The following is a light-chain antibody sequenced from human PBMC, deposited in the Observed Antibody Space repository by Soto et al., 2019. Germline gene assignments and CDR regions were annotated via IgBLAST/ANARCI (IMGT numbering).Light chain of an antibody. CDR1: SSNIGALND. V-gene: IGLV1-40*01. CDR3: QSYDSSLSGWV. Sequence: QSVLTQPPSVSGAPGQRVTISCTGSSSNIGALNDVHWYQQLPGTAPKLLLYGNSNRPSGVPDRFSGSKSGTSASLAITGLRAEEEADYYCQSYDSSLSGWVFGGGTKLTVL. CDR2: GNS. J-gene: IGLJ3*02.